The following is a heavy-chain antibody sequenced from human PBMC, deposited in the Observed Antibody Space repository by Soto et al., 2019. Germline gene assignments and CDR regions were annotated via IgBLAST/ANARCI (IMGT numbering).Heavy chain of an antibody. D-gene: IGHD4-17*01. J-gene: IGHJ6*01. CDR3: APIRCGYGDGSYSNSNRREA. CDR2: IEWDDDK. V-gene: IGHV2-70*01. Sequence: SGPTLVNPTQTLTLTCTFSGFSLSTSGMCVSWIRQPPGKALEWLALIEWDDDKYYSTSLKTNLTISKDTSKNQVVLTMTKMYFLYASTYYCAPIRCGYGDGSYSNSNRREAWGRGPTVT. CDR1: GFSLSTSGMC.